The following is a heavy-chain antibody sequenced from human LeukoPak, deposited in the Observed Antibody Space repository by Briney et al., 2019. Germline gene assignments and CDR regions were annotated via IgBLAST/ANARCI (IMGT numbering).Heavy chain of an antibody. Sequence: ASVKVSCKASGYTFTGYYMHWVRQAPGQGLEWMGWINPNSGGTNYAQKFQGRVTMTRDTSISTAYMELSRLRSDDTAVYYCARVEEYPECYGMDVWGQGTTVTVSS. V-gene: IGHV1-2*02. CDR3: ARVEEYPECYGMDV. CDR1: GYTFTGYY. D-gene: IGHD2/OR15-2a*01. J-gene: IGHJ6*02. CDR2: INPNSGGT.